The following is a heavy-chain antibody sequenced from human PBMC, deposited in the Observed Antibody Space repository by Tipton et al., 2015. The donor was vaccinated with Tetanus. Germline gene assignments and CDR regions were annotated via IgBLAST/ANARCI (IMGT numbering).Heavy chain of an antibody. V-gene: IGHV1-18*01. CDR3: ARGRWFGEVPH. J-gene: IGHJ4*02. D-gene: IGHD3-10*01. CDR1: GYTFTSYG. CDR2: ISGYNGNT. Sequence: QSGPEVKKPGASVKVSCKASGYTFTSYGINWVRQAPGQGLEWMGWISGYNGNTNYAQRFQARVTMTTDTSTGTAYMELKSLTSDDTAVYYCARGRWFGEVPHWGQGTLVTVSS.